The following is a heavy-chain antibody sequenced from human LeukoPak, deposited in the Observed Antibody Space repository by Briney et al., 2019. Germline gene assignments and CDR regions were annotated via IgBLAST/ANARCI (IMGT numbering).Heavy chain of an antibody. V-gene: IGHV3-48*01. J-gene: IGHJ3*02. CDR3: ARDSLSYGGAFDI. CDR1: GLTISSYS. D-gene: IGHD1-26*01. Sequence: SGGSLRLSCAASGLTISSYSMNWVRQAPGKGLQWVSYISSSSSTIYYADSVKGRFTISRDNAKNSLYLQMNSLRAEDTAVYYCARDSLSYGGAFDIWGQGTMVTVSS. CDR2: ISSSSSTI.